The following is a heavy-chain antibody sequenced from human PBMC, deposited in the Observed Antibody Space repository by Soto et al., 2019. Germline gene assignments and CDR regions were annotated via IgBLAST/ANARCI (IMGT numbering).Heavy chain of an antibody. D-gene: IGHD3-9*01. CDR1: GYTFTSYG. CDR2: ISAYNGNT. V-gene: IGHV1-18*01. J-gene: IGHJ4*02. CDR3: ASGAEYYDILTGYYNGYFDY. Sequence: ASVKVSCKASGYTFTSYGISWVRQAPGQGLEWMGWISAYNGNTNYAQKLQGRVTMTTDTSTSTAYMELRSLRSDDTAVYYCASGAEYYDILTGYYNGYFDYLGQGTLVTVSS.